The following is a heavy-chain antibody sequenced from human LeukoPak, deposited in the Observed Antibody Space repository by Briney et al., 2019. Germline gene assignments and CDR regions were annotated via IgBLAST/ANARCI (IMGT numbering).Heavy chain of an antibody. CDR3: ARHKDYYYSYMDV. CDR1: GFTFSSYG. J-gene: IGHJ6*03. V-gene: IGHV4-39*01. CDR2: IYYSGST. Sequence: PGGSLRLSCAASGFTFSSYGMSWVRQPPGKGLEWIGTIYYSGSTYYNPSLTSRVTISVDTSKNQFSLKLSSVTAADTAVYYCARHKDYYYSYMDVWGKGTTVTISS.